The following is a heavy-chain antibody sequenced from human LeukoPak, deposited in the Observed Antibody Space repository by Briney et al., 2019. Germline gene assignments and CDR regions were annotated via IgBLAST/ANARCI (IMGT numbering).Heavy chain of an antibody. V-gene: IGHV3-30*02. J-gene: IGHJ4*02. CDR1: GFTFSTYG. D-gene: IGHD3-10*01. CDR3: ARERPSHYYGSGSYDY. CDR2: IRNDGSTK. Sequence: PGGSLRLSCSASGFTFSTYGMHWGRQAPGKGLEWVAFIRNDGSTKYWADSVRGRFTTSRDNPKNTLYLQMNSLRAEDTAVYYCARERPSHYYGSGSYDYWGQGTLVTVSS.